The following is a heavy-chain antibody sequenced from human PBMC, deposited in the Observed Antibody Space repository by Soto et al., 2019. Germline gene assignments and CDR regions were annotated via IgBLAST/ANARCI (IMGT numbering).Heavy chain of an antibody. J-gene: IGHJ3*02. Sequence: ASVKVSCKASGYTFTSYDINWVRQATGQGLEWMGWMNPNSGNTGYAQKFQGRVTMTRNTSMSTAYMELSSLRSEDTAVYYCAKGKEQWLAKTVAAFDIWGQGTMVTV. D-gene: IGHD6-19*01. V-gene: IGHV1-8*01. CDR3: AKGKEQWLAKTVAAFDI. CDR1: GYTFTSYD. CDR2: MNPNSGNT.